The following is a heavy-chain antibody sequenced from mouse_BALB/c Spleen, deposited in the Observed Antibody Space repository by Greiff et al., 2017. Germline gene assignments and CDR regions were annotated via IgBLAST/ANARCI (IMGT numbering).Heavy chain of an antibody. V-gene: IGHV1-14*01. D-gene: IGHD1-2*01. CDR3: ARGGNSLLRLRAMDY. CDR1: GYTFTSYV. CDR2: INPYNDGT. Sequence: VQLQQSGPELVKPGASVKMSCKASGYTFTSYVMHWVKQKPGQGLEWIGYINPYNDGTKYNEKFKGKATLTSDKSSSTAYMELSSLTSEDSAVYYCARGGNSLLRLRAMDYWGQGTSVTVSS. J-gene: IGHJ4*01.